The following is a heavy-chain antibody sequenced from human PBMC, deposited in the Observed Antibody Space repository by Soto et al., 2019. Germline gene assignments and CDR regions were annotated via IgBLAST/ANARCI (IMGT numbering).Heavy chain of an antibody. CDR3: AKVLHYGLLTGPFDY. V-gene: IGHV3-23*01. J-gene: IGHJ4*02. CDR2: ISGSGGST. D-gene: IGHD3-9*01. Sequence: GGSLRLSCAASGFTFSSYAMSWVRQAPGKGLEWVSAISGSGGSTYYADSVKGRFTISRDNSKNTLYLQMNSLRAKDTAVYYCAKVLHYGLLTGPFDYWGQGTLVTVSS. CDR1: GFTFSSYA.